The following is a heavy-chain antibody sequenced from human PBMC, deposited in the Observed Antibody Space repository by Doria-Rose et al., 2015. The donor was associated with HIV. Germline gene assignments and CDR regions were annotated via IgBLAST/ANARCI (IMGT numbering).Heavy chain of an antibody. CDR2: MFSDDER. D-gene: IGHD6-13*01. J-gene: IGHJ4*02. V-gene: IGHV2-26*01. Sequence: QITLKESGPVLVKPTETLTLTCTVSGVSLSSPGMGVSWIRQPPGKALEWLANMFSDDERSYKTSLRSRLTISRGASRSQVVLTMTAMDPVDTATYYCARIKSSRWYHKYYFDFWGQGTLVIVSA. CDR1: GVSLSSPGMG. CDR3: ARIKSSRWYHKYYFDF.